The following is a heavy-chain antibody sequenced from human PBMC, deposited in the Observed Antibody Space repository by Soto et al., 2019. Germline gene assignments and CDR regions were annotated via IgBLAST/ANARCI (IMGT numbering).Heavy chain of an antibody. Sequence: EVQLVQFGAEVKKPGESLKISCKGSGYSFASYWIGWVRQMPGKGLEWMGIINPGNSDTRYSPSFQGQVTISADKSINTAYLQWSTLKASDSAMYYCARHNRIGDERYLDYWGQGTLVTVSS. J-gene: IGHJ4*02. CDR2: INPGNSDT. CDR3: ARHNRIGDERYLDY. D-gene: IGHD2-15*01. V-gene: IGHV5-51*01. CDR1: GYSFASYW.